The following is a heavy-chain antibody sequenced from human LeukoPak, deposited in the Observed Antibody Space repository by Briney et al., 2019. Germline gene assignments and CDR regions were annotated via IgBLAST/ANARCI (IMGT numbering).Heavy chain of an antibody. CDR1: GGSFSGYY. CDR3: ARGRNRDCSSTSCYTQYRGQYYYYYYGMDV. Sequence: PSETLSLTCAVYGGSFSGYYWSWIRQPPGKGLEWIGEINHSGSTNYNPSLKSRVTISVDTSKNQFSLKLSSVTAADTAVYYCARGRNRDCSSTSCYTQYRGQYYYYYYGMDVWGQGTTVTVSS. V-gene: IGHV4-34*01. CDR2: INHSGST. J-gene: IGHJ6*02. D-gene: IGHD2-2*02.